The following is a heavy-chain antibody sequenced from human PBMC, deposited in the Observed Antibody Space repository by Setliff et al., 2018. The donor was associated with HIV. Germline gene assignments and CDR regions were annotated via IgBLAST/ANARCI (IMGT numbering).Heavy chain of an antibody. Sequence: GSLRPSCATSGFTFGDYLMSWVRQVPGKGLEWVSGISWNGKIIGYGDSVRGRFTISRDDAKNSLYLQMNSLRDEDTGLYYCAKAKWLPRNSFYYYMDVWGKGTTVTVSS. CDR2: ISWNGKII. CDR3: AKAKWLPRNSFYYYMDV. D-gene: IGHD6-19*01. V-gene: IGHV3-20*04. J-gene: IGHJ6*03. CDR1: GFTFGDYL.